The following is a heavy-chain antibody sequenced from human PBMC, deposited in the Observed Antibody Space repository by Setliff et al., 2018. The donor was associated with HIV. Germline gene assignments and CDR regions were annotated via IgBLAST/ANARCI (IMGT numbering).Heavy chain of an antibody. CDR2: ISAYNGNT. D-gene: IGHD2-2*01. CDR1: GYTFTCYG. CDR3: ARPLPIGGYCSSTSCQGACDF. V-gene: IGHV1-18*01. Sequence: ASVKVSCKASGYTFTCYGISWVRQAPGQGLEWMGWISAYNGNTNYAQKSQGRVTMTTDTSTNTAYMELRSLRSDDTSVYYCARPLPIGGYCSSTSCQGACDFWGQGTMVTVSS. J-gene: IGHJ3*01.